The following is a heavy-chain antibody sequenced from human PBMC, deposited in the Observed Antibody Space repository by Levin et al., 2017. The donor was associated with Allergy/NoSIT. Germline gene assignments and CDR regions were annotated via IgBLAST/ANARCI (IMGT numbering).Heavy chain of an antibody. V-gene: IGHV4-59*08. CDR1: GGSISSNY. J-gene: IGHJ4*02. CDR2: IYDTGST. CDR3: ARRTYYPYYVDY. D-gene: IGHD1-26*01. Sequence: SETLSLTCAVSGGSISSNYWSWIRQPPGKGLEWIGYIYDTGSTTYNPSLKSRVTISADTSKNQFSLKLTSVTPADTAVYYCARRTYYPYYVDYWGQGTLVTVS.